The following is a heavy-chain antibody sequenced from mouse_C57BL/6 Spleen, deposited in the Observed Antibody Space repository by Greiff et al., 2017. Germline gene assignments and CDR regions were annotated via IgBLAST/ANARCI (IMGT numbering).Heavy chain of an antibody. CDR3: GGYGNYEGVFAY. D-gene: IGHD2-1*01. CDR2: IYPTDGSS. Sequence: VQLQQPDAELVKPGASVKISCKASGYTFTDHTIHWMKQRPEQGLEWIGYIYPTDGSSKYNEKFKGKATLTADKSSSTAYMQLNSLTSEDSAVYFCGGYGNYEGVFAYWGQGTLVTVSA. J-gene: IGHJ3*01. V-gene: IGHV1-78*01. CDR1: GYTFTDHT.